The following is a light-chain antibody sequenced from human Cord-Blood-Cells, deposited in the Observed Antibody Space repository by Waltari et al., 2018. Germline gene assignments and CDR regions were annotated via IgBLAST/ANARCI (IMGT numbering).Light chain of an antibody. CDR3: CSYAGSSTYV. Sequence: QSALTPPASVSGSPGQSITISCTGTSSDVGSYNLVSWYQQHPGKAPKLMSYEGSKRPSGVSNRFSGSKSGNTASLTISGLQAEDEADYYCCSYAGSSTYVFGTGTKVTVL. CDR2: EGS. V-gene: IGLV2-23*01. J-gene: IGLJ1*01. CDR1: SSDVGSYNL.